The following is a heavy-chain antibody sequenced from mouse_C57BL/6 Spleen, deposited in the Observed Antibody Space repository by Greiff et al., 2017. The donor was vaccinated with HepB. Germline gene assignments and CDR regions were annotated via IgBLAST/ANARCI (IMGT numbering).Heavy chain of an antibody. CDR3: TRSGQLRLRGYFDY. J-gene: IGHJ2*01. V-gene: IGHV1-15*01. Sequence: VQLVESGAELVRPGASVTLSCKASGYTFTDYEMHWVKQTPVHGLEWIGAIDPETGGTAYNQKFKGKAILTADKSSSTAYMELRSLTSEDSAVYYCTRSGQLRLRGYFDYWGQGTTLTVSS. CDR1: GYTFTDYE. CDR2: IDPETGGT. D-gene: IGHD3-2*02.